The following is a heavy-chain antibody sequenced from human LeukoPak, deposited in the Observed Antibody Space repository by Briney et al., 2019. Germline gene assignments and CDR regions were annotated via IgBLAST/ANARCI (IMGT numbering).Heavy chain of an antibody. CDR2: ISSSSSYI. J-gene: IGHJ4*02. D-gene: IGHD1-20*01. CDR1: GFTFSSYG. CDR3: VRDKGGNWNPGRFY. V-gene: IGHV3-21*01. Sequence: PGGSLRLSCAASGFTFSSYGMTWVRQAPGKGLEWVSSISSSSSYIYYGDSVKGRFTISRDNAKKSLFLQMNSLRAEDTAVYYCVRDKGGNWNPGRFYWGQGTLVTVSS.